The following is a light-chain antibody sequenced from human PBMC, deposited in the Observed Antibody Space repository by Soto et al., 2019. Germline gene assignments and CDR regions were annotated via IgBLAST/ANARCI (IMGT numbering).Light chain of an antibody. CDR3: QQSKSLYT. CDR1: QSISSW. V-gene: IGKV1-5*03. CDR2: KAS. J-gene: IGKJ2*01. Sequence: DIQMTQSPSTLSASVGDRVTITCRASQSISSWLAWYQQKPGKDPKLLIYKASSLESGVPSRFSGSGSGTEFTLTISSLQPDDFATYYCQQSKSLYTCGQGTKLEIK.